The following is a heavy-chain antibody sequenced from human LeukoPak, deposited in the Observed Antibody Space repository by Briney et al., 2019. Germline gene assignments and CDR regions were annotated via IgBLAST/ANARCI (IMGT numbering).Heavy chain of an antibody. V-gene: IGHV3-23*01. CDR2: ISRSGDIT. CDR3: ATGSKAVACTKY. D-gene: IGHD6-19*01. CDR1: GFTVSTYG. Sequence: GGSLRLSCAASGFTVSTYGMNWVRQAPGKGLEWVSTISRSGDITYYADSVKGRFTISRDNSKNTLYLQMNSLRAEDTAIYYFATGSKAVACTKYWGQGILVTVSS. J-gene: IGHJ4*02.